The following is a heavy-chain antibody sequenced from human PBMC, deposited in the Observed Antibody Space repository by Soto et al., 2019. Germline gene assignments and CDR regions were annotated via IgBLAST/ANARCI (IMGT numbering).Heavy chain of an antibody. CDR2: IYYSGST. CDR3: ARVDYDFGSGYSELFLDY. CDR1: GGSVSSGSYY. Sequence: SETLSLTCSVSGGSVSSGSYYWSLIRQPQGKGLEWIGYIYYSGSTNYNPSLKIRVTISLDTSKNQFSLKLSCVPAADTAVYYCARVDYDFGSGYSELFLDYWGQGTVVTVSS. D-gene: IGHD3-3*01. J-gene: IGHJ4*02. V-gene: IGHV4-61*01.